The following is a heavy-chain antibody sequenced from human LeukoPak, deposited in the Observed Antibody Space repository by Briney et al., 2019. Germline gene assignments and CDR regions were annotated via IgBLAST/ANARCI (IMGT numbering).Heavy chain of an antibody. CDR2: IYENGGTT. CDR3: AKDFRIGYSAHFDY. V-gene: IGHV3-23*01. J-gene: IGHJ4*02. Sequence: GGSLKLSCVGSGFTFRSHAMSWVRQAPEKGLEFVSGIYENGGTTYYADSVKGRFSISRDNSKNTLYLQMDSLRGEDTAVYYCAKDFRIGYSAHFDYWGQGALVTVSS. D-gene: IGHD2-21*01. CDR1: GFTFRSHA.